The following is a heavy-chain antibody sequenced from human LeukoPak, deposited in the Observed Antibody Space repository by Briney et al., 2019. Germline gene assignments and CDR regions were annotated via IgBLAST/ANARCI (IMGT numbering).Heavy chain of an antibody. D-gene: IGHD3-10*01. J-gene: IGHJ5*02. V-gene: IGHV3-48*03. CDR1: GFTFSSYE. CDR3: ARDIYGSGSYGP. CDR2: ISSSGSTK. Sequence: QPGGSLRLSCAASGFTFSSYEMNWVRQAPGKGLEWVSYISSSGSTKYYADSVKGRFTISRDNAKNSLYLQMNSLRAEDTAVYYCARDIYGSGSYGPWGQGTLVTVSS.